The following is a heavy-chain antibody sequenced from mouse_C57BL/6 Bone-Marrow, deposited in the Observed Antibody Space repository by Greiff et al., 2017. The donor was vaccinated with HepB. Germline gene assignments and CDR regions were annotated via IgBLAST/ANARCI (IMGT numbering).Heavy chain of an antibody. CDR3: ARQGRITTVVPFAY. V-gene: IGHV5-6*01. D-gene: IGHD1-1*01. J-gene: IGHJ3*01. Sequence: EVKVVESGGDLVKPGGSLKLSCAASGFTFSSYGMSWVRQTPDKRLEWVATISSGGSYTYYPDSVKGRFTISRDNAKNTLYLQMSSLKSEDTAMYYCARQGRITTVVPFAYWGQGTLVTVSA. CDR2: ISSGGSYT. CDR1: GFTFSSYG.